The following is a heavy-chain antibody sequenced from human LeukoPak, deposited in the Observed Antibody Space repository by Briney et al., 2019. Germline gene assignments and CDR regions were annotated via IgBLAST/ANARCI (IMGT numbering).Heavy chain of an antibody. J-gene: IGHJ3*01. CDR1: GGSTNSYY. CDR2: IYNSGTT. CDR3: ARARTGETPYGASAV. D-gene: IGHD1-1*01. V-gene: IGHV4-59*01. Sequence: PSETLSLTCTVSGGSTNSYYWSWIRQPPGKGLEWIGNIYNSGTTNYNPSLKSRVTISVETSKNLFSLKLSSVTAADTAVYYCARARTGETPYGASAVWGQGTMVTVSP.